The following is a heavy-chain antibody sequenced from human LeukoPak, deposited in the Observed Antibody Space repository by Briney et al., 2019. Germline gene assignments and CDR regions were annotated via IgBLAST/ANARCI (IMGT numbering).Heavy chain of an antibody. D-gene: IGHD5-24*01. Sequence: SQTLSLTCTVSGGSISSGSYYWSWIRQPAGKGLEWIGRIYTSGSTNRNPPLKNRLTISVDTSKNQFSLKLSSVTAADTAVYYCARDFGLWPHDVWGKGTTVTVSS. V-gene: IGHV4-61*02. J-gene: IGHJ6*04. CDR3: ARDFGLWPHDV. CDR1: GGSISSGSYY. CDR2: IYTSGST.